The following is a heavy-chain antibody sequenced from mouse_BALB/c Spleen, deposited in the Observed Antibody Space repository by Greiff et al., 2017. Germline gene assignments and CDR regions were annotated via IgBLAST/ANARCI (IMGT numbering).Heavy chain of an antibody. V-gene: IGHV1-87*01. D-gene: IGHD1-1*01. Sequence: QVHVKQSGAELARPGASVKLSCKASGYTFTSYWMQWVKQRPGQGLEWIGAIYPGDGDTRYTQKFKGKATLTADKSSSTAYMQLSSLASEDSAVYYCARSSDYYGGWFAYWGQGTLVTVSA. CDR3: ARSSDYYGGWFAY. J-gene: IGHJ3*01. CDR2: IYPGDGDT. CDR1: GYTFTSYW.